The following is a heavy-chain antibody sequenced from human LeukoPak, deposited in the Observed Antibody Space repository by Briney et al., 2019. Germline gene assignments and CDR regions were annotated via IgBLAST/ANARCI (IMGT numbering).Heavy chain of an antibody. V-gene: IGHV3-30-3*01. D-gene: IGHD3-10*01. CDR3: AKDLTAGSGSYYTFFDY. CDR2: ISYDGSNK. Sequence: GGSLRLSCAASGFTFSSYAMHWVRQAPGKGLEWVAVISYDGSNKYYADSVKGRFTISRDNSKNTLYLQMNSLRAEDTAVYYCAKDLTAGSGSYYTFFDYWGQGTLVTVSS. J-gene: IGHJ4*02. CDR1: GFTFSSYA.